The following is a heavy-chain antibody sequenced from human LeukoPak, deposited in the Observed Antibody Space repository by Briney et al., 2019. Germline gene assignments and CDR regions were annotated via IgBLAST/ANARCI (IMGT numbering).Heavy chain of an antibody. CDR3: ATGGVIMITFGGVIDPFDY. Sequence: APVKVSCKASGGTFSSYAISWVRQAPGQGLEWMGGIIPIFGTANYAQKFQGRVTITTDESTSTAYMELSSLRSEDTAVYYCATGGVIMITFGGVIDPFDYWGQGTLVTVSS. V-gene: IGHV1-69*05. CDR1: GGTFSSYA. D-gene: IGHD3-16*02. J-gene: IGHJ4*02. CDR2: IIPIFGTA.